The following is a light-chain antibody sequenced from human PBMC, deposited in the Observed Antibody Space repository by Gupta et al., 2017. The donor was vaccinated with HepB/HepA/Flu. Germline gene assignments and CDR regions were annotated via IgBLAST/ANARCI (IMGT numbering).Light chain of an antibody. V-gene: IGKV1-9*01. CDR3: QQLNNYPPMYT. CDR1: QVIRGY. CDR2: STS. Sequence: DLQLTQSPSFLSASVGDRVTITCRASQVIRGYLAWYQKKPGKAPKLLIHSTSSLQSGVQSRFSGSGSGTEFTLTINSLQPEDFATYYCQQLNNYPPMYTFGQGTKLEMK. J-gene: IGKJ2*01.